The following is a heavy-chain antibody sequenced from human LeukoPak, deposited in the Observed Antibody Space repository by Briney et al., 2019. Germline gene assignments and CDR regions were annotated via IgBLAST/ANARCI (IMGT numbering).Heavy chain of an antibody. Sequence: GGSLRLSCAASGFTFSSYAMSWDRQAPGKGLEWVSAISGSGGSTYYADSVKGRFTISRDNSKNTLYLQMNSLRAEDTAVYYCAKDVGYCSSTSCYIFDYWGQGTLVTVSS. D-gene: IGHD2-2*02. J-gene: IGHJ4*02. CDR1: GFTFSSYA. CDR2: ISGSGGST. CDR3: AKDVGYCSSTSCYIFDY. V-gene: IGHV3-23*01.